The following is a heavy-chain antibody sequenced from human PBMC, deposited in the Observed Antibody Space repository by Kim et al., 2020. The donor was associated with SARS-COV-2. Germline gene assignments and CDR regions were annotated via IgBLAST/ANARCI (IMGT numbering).Heavy chain of an antibody. CDR2: ISGSGTST. CDR1: GFTFSSYA. D-gene: IGHD1-26*01. J-gene: IGHJ4*02. V-gene: IGHV3-23*01. CDR3: AKGLDSGSYFYFDY. Sequence: LSLTCAASGFTFSSYAMSWVRQAPGKGLEWVSSISGSGTSTYFADSVKGRFTVSRDNSKNTLYLQMNSLRAEDTAIYYCAKGLDSGSYFYFDYWGQG.